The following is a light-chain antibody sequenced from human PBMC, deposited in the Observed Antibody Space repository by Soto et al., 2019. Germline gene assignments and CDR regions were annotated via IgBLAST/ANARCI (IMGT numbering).Light chain of an antibody. Sequence: QSVLTQPASVSGSPGQSITISCTGTSSDVGGYNYVSWYQQHPGKAPKLMIYEVSNRPSGVSNRFSGSKSGNTASLTISGLQAEDEADYYCSSYISRSTLVFGGGTKLTVL. J-gene: IGLJ3*02. CDR2: EVS. CDR3: SSYISRSTLV. CDR1: SSDVGGYNY. V-gene: IGLV2-14*01.